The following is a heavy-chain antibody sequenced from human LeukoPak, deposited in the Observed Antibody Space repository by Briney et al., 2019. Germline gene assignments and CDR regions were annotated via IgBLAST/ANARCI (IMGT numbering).Heavy chain of an antibody. V-gene: IGHV1-18*01. CDR1: GYTFTSYG. CDR3: ARQNGKYSSGWFTA. CDR2: ISTYNGNT. J-gene: IGHJ5*02. D-gene: IGHD6-19*01. Sequence: ASEKVSCKASGYTFTSYGISWMRQAPGQGLEWMGWISTYNGNTNYAQKFQGRVAMTTDTSTSTAYMELRSLRSDDTAVYYCARQNGKYSSGWFTAWGQGALVTVSS.